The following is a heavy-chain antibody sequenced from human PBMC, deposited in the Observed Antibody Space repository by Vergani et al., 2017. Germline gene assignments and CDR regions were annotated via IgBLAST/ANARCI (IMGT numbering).Heavy chain of an antibody. CDR1: GYTFTNYA. CDR2: INAGNGNT. Sequence: QVQLVQSGAEVKKPGASVKVSCKASGYTFTNYAMNWVRQAPGQRLEWMGWINAGNGNTKYSQKFQGRVTITRDTSAGKAYMELSSLRSEDTAVYYCARDGEQQLVQAYYYYMDVWGKGTTVTVSS. V-gene: IGHV1-3*01. J-gene: IGHJ6*03. D-gene: IGHD6-13*01. CDR3: ARDGEQQLVQAYYYYMDV.